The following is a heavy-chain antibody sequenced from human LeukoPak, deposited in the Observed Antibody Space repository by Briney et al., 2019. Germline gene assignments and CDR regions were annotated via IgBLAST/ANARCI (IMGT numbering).Heavy chain of an antibody. D-gene: IGHD3-10*01. CDR1: GDSISSGGYY. CDR2: IYYSGST. J-gene: IGHJ4*02. Sequence: SETLSLTCTVSGDSISSGGYYWSWIRQHPGKGLEWIVYIYYSGSTNYNPSLKSRVTISVDTSKNQFSLNLSSVTAADTAVYYCATMFRGVLTSHYYFDYWGQGTLLTVSS. CDR3: ATMFRGVLTSHYYFDY. V-gene: IGHV4-31*03.